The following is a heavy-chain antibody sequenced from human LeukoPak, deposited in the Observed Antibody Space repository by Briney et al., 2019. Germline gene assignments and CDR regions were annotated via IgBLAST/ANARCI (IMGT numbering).Heavy chain of an antibody. V-gene: IGHV1-69*04. J-gene: IGHJ4*02. CDR3: ARDVGPPYSGSFDY. CDR2: IIPILGIA. D-gene: IGHD1-26*01. Sequence: SVKVSCKASGGTFSSYAISWVRQAPGQGLEWMGGIIPILGIANYAQKFQGRVTITADKSTSTAYMELSSLRSEDTAVYYCARDVGPPYSGSFDYWGQGTLVTVSS. CDR1: GGTFSSYA.